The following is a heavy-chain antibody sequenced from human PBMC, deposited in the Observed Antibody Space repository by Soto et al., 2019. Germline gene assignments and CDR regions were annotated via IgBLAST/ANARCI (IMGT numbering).Heavy chain of an antibody. V-gene: IGHV4-34*01. CDR3: QGGDF. Sequence: SETLSLTCAVSGGSFRCYFWIWIRQSPDKGLEWIGEINDSGSTYYNPSFKSRLTISVDTSKSQISLTLTSVTAADSAVYYCQGGDFWGQGTRVTASS. CDR2: INDSGST. J-gene: IGHJ4*02. D-gene: IGHD3-16*01. CDR1: GGSFRCYF.